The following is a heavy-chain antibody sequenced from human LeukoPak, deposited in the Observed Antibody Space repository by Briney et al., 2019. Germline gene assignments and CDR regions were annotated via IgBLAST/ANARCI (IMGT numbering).Heavy chain of an antibody. CDR2: IYYSGST. J-gene: IGHJ1*01. V-gene: IGHV4-59*01. D-gene: IGHD6-19*01. CDR3: ATYSIAVAGSFHH. CDR1: GGSISSYY. Sequence: PSETLSLTCTVSGGSISSYYWSWIRQPPGKGLEWIGYIYYSGSTNYNPSLKSRVTISVDTSKNQFSLTLSSVTAADTAVYYCATYSIAVAGSFHHWGQGTLVTVSS.